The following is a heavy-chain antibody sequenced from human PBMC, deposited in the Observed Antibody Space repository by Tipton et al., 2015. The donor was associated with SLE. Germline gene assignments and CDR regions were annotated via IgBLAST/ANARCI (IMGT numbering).Heavy chain of an antibody. J-gene: IGHJ6*02. CDR3: ARHALAAACRRAGNYYYGIDV. CDR2: IYPGDSDT. Sequence: QLVQSGAEVKKPGESLKISCKGSGYSFTSYWIGWVRQMPGKGLEWMGIIYPGDSDTRYSPSFHGQVTISADKSISTASLQWSSPKPSVTAMYYCARHALAAACRRAGNYYYGIDVSGHCTTLTVS. D-gene: IGHD6-13*01. CDR1: GYSFTSYW. V-gene: IGHV5-51*01.